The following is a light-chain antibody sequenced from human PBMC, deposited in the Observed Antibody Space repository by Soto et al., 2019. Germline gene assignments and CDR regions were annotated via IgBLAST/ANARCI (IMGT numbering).Light chain of an antibody. Sequence: EIVLTQSPGTLSLSPGERATLSCRASQSVSSSYLAWYQQKPGQAPRLLIYGASSRAAGIPDRFGGSGSGTDFTLTISRLETEDFAVYYCQQYGSSPPVTFGQGTRLESK. CDR1: QSVSSSY. V-gene: IGKV3-20*01. CDR3: QQYGSSPPVT. J-gene: IGKJ5*01. CDR2: GAS.